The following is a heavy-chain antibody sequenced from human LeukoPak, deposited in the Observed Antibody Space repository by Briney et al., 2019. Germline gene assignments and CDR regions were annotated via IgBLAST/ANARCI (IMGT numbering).Heavy chain of an antibody. CDR3: AKDRHVVVTAIPHYFDY. V-gene: IGHV3-23*01. CDR2: ISGSGGST. Sequence: GGSLRLSCAASGFTFSSYAMSWVRQAPGKGLEWVSAISGSGGSTYYADSVKGRFTISRDNSKNTLYLQMNSLRAEDTAVYYCAKDRHVVVTAIPHYFDYWGQGTLVTVSS. CDR1: GFTFSSYA. J-gene: IGHJ4*02. D-gene: IGHD2-21*02.